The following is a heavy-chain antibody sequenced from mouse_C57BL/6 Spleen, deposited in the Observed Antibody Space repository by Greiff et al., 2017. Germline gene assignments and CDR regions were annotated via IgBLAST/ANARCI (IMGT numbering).Heavy chain of an antibody. CDR1: GYSITSGYD. Sequence: VQLKESGPGMVKPSQSLSLTCTVTGYSITSGYDWHWIRHFPGNKLEWMGYISYSGSTNYNPSLKSRISITLDTSKNHFFLKLNSVTTEDTATYYCARGDGYDDYFDYWGQGTTLTVSS. J-gene: IGHJ2*01. CDR2: ISYSGST. CDR3: ARGDGYDDYFDY. D-gene: IGHD2-2*01. V-gene: IGHV3-1*01.